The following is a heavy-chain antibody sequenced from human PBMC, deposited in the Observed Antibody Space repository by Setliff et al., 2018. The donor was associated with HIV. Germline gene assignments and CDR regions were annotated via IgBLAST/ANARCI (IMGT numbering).Heavy chain of an antibody. Sequence: SETLSLSCTASGFTFSDYYMSWIRQHPGKGLDWIGNIYYIGNTDYNPSLKSRVTISIDTSKNQFSLKLSSVTAADTAIYYCARVPRITTLRNAFDIWGQGTMVTVSS. J-gene: IGHJ3*02. V-gene: IGHV4-31*02. CDR2: IYYIGNT. CDR1: GFTFSDYY. CDR3: ARVPRITTLRNAFDI. D-gene: IGHD3-3*01.